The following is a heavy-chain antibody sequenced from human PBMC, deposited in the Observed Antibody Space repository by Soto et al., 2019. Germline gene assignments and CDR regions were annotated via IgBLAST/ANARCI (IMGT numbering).Heavy chain of an antibody. CDR2: ISNDGSNK. D-gene: IGHD4-17*01. Sequence: RRLSCAASGFTFSSFAMHWVRQAPGKRLEWVAVISNDGSNKYSADSVKGRFTISRDNSKSTLYLQMNSLRTEDTALYYCARDTVRGDYAFDIWGQGTMVTVSS. CDR1: GFTFSSFA. J-gene: IGHJ3*02. V-gene: IGHV3-30-3*01. CDR3: ARDTVRGDYAFDI.